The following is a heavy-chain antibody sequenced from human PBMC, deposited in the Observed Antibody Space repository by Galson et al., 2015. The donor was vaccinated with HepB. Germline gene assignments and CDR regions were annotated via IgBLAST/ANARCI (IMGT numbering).Heavy chain of an antibody. Sequence: QSGAEVKKPGESLKISCKGSGYRFTNYWIGWVRQMPGKGLEWMGIIYPGDSDTRYSPSFQGQVTISADESISTAYLQWSSLKASDTAMYYCARNRAYPLNAFDIWGQGTMVTVSS. CDR2: IYPGDSDT. CDR3: ARNRAYPLNAFDI. J-gene: IGHJ3*02. V-gene: IGHV5-51*03. D-gene: IGHD1-14*01. CDR1: GYRFTNYW.